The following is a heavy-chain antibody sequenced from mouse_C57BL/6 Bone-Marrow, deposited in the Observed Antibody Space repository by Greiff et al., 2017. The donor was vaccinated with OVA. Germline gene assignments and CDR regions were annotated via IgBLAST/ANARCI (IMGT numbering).Heavy chain of an antibody. V-gene: IGHV10-1*01. CDR3: VRQGYDGYYPMDY. CDR1: GFSFNTYA. Sequence: DVQLVESGGGLVQPKGSLKLSCAASGFSFNTYAMNWVRQAPGKGLEWVARIRSKSNNYATYYADSVKDRFTISRDDSESMLYLQMNNLKTEDTAMYYCVRQGYDGYYPMDYWGQGTSVTVSS. J-gene: IGHJ4*01. CDR2: IRSKSNNYAT. D-gene: IGHD2-3*01.